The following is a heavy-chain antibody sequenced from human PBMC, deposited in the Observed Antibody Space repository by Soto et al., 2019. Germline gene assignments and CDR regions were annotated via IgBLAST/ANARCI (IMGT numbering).Heavy chain of an antibody. D-gene: IGHD6-13*01. J-gene: IGHJ4*02. CDR3: AKAPGIAAAGPIDF. CDR2: ISWNSGSI. CDR1: GFTFDDYA. V-gene: IGHV3-9*01. Sequence: GGSLRLSCAASGFTFDDYAMHWVRQAPGKGLEWVSGISWNSGSIGYADSVKGRFTISRDNAKNSLYLQMNSLRAEDTALYYCAKAPGIAAAGPIDFPGQGTLVTVSS.